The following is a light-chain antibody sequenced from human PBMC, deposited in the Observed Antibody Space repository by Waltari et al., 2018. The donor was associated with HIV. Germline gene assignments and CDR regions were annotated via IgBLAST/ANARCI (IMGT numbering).Light chain of an antibody. CDR1: SPNIGANYD. Sequence: QSVLTQPPSVSGAPGQRVTISRTASSPNIGANYDVHWYQQFPGTAPKLLLSVNNDRPSGVPDRFSGSRSGTSASLAITGLQADDEADYYCQSYDSSLSGSVVFGGGTKLTVL. CDR2: VNN. CDR3: QSYDSSLSGSVV. J-gene: IGLJ2*01. V-gene: IGLV1-40*01.